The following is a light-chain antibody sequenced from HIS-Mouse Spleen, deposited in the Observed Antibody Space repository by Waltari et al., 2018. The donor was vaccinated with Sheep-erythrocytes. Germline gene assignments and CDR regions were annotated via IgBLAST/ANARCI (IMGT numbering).Light chain of an antibody. CDR2: EGS. J-gene: IGLJ1*01. CDR3: CSYAGSYNHV. CDR1: SSDVGSYNL. Sequence: QSALTQPASVSGSPGQSITISCTGTSSDVGSYNLVSWYQQHPGKAPKLMISEGSKRLSGVSNRFSGSKSGNTASLTISGLQAEDEADYYCCSYAGSYNHVFATGTKVTVL. V-gene: IGLV2-23*01.